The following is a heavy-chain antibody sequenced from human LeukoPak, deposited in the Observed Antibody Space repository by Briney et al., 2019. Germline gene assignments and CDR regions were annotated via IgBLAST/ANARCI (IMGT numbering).Heavy chain of an antibody. CDR1: GFAFSAYA. V-gene: IGHV3-64D*06. D-gene: IGHD4-17*01. CDR3: VKEILVTTSPFGY. CDR2: INSNGYST. Sequence: GGALRLSRSHSGFAFSAYAMHWVRQAPGKGLEYIAAINSNGYSTYYIDSVRGRFTLSRDNSKNTVYLQMSSLRAGDTAVYYCVKEILVTTSPFGYWGQGTLVTVSS. J-gene: IGHJ4*02.